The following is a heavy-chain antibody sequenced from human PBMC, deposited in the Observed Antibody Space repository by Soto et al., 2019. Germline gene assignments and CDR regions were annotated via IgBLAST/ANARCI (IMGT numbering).Heavy chain of an antibody. J-gene: IGHJ6*02. Sequence: PGGSLRLSCAASGFTFSSYGMHWVRQAPGKGLEWVAVIWYDGSNKYYADSVKGRFTISRDNSKNTLYLQMSSLRAEDTAVYYCARWYLGNDPSMDVWGQGTTVTVPS. V-gene: IGHV3-33*01. CDR3: ARWYLGNDPSMDV. CDR1: GFTFSSYG. CDR2: IWYDGSNK. D-gene: IGHD6-13*01.